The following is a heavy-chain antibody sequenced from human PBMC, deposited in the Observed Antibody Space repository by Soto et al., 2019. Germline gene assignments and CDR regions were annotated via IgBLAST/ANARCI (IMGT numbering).Heavy chain of an antibody. J-gene: IGHJ6*02. Sequence: GESLKISCKGSGYSFTSYWISWVRQMPGKGLEWMGRIDPSDSYTNYSPSFQGHVTISADKSISTAYLQWSSLKASDTAMYYCASPYYYDSSGYYNEYGMDVWGQGTTVTVSS. D-gene: IGHD3-22*01. CDR3: ASPYYYDSSGYYNEYGMDV. CDR1: GYSFTSYW. CDR2: IDPSDSYT. V-gene: IGHV5-10-1*01.